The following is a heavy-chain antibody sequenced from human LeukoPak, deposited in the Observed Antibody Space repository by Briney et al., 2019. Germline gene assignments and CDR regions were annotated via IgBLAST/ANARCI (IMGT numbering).Heavy chain of an antibody. V-gene: IGHV3-30*04. D-gene: IGHD6-19*01. Sequence: GGSLRLSCAASGFTFNIHPMHWVHQAPGEGPEWVAVTLYDGSSTDYADSVKGRFTMSRDNAKNTLYLQMNSLRPEDTGIYYCARGNVAVARNLIDFWGQGTLVTVSS. CDR1: GFTFNIHP. CDR2: TLYDGSST. CDR3: ARGNVAVARNLIDF. J-gene: IGHJ4*02.